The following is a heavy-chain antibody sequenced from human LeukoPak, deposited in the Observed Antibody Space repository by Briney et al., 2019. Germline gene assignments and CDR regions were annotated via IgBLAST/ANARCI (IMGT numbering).Heavy chain of an antibody. Sequence: ASVKASCKASGYTFTSYDINWVRQATGQGLEWMGWMNPNSGNTGYAQKFQGRVTMTRNTSISTAYMELSSLRSEDTAVYYCARNAGIQLWLPFDYWGQGTLVTVSS. D-gene: IGHD5-18*01. V-gene: IGHV1-8*01. J-gene: IGHJ4*02. CDR1: GYTFTSYD. CDR2: MNPNSGNT. CDR3: ARNAGIQLWLPFDY.